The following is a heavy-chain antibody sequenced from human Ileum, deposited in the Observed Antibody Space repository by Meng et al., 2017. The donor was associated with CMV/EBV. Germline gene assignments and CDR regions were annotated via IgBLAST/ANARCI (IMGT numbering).Heavy chain of an antibody. CDR2: ISSSGNTV. CDR1: GFTFSSYG. D-gene: IGHD2/OR15-2a*01. J-gene: IGHJ5*01. Sequence: GESLKISCAASGFTFSSYGMNWVRQVPGKGLEWVSYISSSGNTVYYPDSVRGRFTISRDNAKNSLDLQMDSLRAEDTGVYYCARERGGYCSSTTCSRAFDSWGQGTLVTVSS. V-gene: IGHV3-48*03. CDR3: ARERGGYCSSTTCSRAFDS.